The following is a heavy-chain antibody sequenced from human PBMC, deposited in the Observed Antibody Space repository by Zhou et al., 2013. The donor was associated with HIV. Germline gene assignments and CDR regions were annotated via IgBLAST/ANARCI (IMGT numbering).Heavy chain of an antibody. Sequence: QVQLVQSGAEVKKPGSSVKVSCKASGGTFSNYAFSWVRLAPGQGLEWMGWIRGSNGNTNYAQKVQGRVTMTTDKFTSTAYMELRGLRSDDTAVYYCARAGTLPDPTNWFDPWGQGTLVTVSS. CDR1: GGTFSNYA. V-gene: IGHV1-18*01. CDR3: ARAGTLPDPTNWFDP. D-gene: IGHD2-2*01. CDR2: IRGSNGNT. J-gene: IGHJ5*02.